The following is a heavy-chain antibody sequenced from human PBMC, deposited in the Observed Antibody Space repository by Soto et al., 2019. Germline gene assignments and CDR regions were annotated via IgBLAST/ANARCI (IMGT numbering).Heavy chain of an antibody. J-gene: IGHJ4*02. CDR1: GYAFTCYY. CDR2: INPNSGDT. D-gene: IGHD5-18*01. CDR3: ATRYSYVHF. Sequence: SVKVSSESAGYAFTCYYIHWVRQAPGQGLEWMGWINPNSGDTNYAQKFQGRVTMTRDTSFSTAYMELSSLRSDDTAVYYCATRYSYVHFWGQGTLVTVS. V-gene: IGHV1-2*02.